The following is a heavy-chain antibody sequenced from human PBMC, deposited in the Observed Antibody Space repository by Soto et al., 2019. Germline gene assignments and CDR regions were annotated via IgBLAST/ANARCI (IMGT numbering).Heavy chain of an antibody. CDR1: GYTFTSYG. CDR2: ISAYNGNT. Sequence: ASVKVSCKASGYTFTSYGISWVRQAPGQGLEWMGWISAYNGNTNYAQKLQGRVTMTTDTSTSTAYMELRGLRSDDTAVYYCGRDGEYSSGWYLAFDIWGQGTMVTVSS. CDR3: GRDGEYSSGWYLAFDI. V-gene: IGHV1-18*01. D-gene: IGHD6-19*01. J-gene: IGHJ3*02.